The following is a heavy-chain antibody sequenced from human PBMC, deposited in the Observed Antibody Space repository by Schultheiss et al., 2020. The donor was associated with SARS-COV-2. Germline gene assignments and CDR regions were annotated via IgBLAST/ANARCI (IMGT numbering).Heavy chain of an antibody. V-gene: IGHV4-34*01. CDR1: GGSFSGYY. J-gene: IGHJ4*02. CDR2: INHSGST. CDR3: ARGYGSGSYDY. D-gene: IGHD3-10*01. Sequence: SETLSLTCAVYGGSFSGYYWSWIRQPPGKGLEWIGEINHSGSTNYNPSLKSLVTISVDTSKNQFSLKLSSVTAADTAVYYCARGYGSGSYDYWGQGTLVTVSS.